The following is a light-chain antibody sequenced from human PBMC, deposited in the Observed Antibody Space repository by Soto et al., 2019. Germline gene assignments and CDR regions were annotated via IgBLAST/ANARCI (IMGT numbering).Light chain of an antibody. V-gene: IGKV3-15*01. Sequence: EMVMTQSPATLSVSAGERATLSCRASQSVSSNLAWYQQKPGQAPRLLIYGASTRATGIPARFSGSGSGTECTLTISSLQSEDFAVYSCHQYNIWPRTFGQGTKVDIK. J-gene: IGKJ1*01. CDR2: GAS. CDR1: QSVSSN. CDR3: HQYNIWPRT.